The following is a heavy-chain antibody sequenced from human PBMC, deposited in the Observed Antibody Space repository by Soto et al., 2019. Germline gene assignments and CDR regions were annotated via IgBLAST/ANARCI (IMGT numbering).Heavy chain of an antibody. CDR2: TYYRSKWYN. D-gene: IGHD6-19*01. V-gene: IGHV6-1*01. CDR1: GDSVSSNSAA. Sequence: SQTLSLPCAISGDSVSSNSAAWNWIRQSPSRGLEWLGRTYYRSKWYNDYAVSVKSRITINPDTSKNQFSLQLDSVTPEDTAVYYCARVPAVAWVYAFDIWGQGTMVTVSS. CDR3: ARVPAVAWVYAFDI. J-gene: IGHJ3*02.